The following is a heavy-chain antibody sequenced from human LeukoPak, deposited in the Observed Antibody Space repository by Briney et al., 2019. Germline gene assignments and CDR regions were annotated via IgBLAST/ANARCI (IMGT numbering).Heavy chain of an antibody. CDR2: INHSGST. Sequence: SETLSLTCAVYGGSFSGYYWSWIRQPPGKGLEWIGEINHSGSTNYNPSLKSRVTISVDTSKNQFSLKLGSVAAADTAVYYCARAANYYDSSGYYYGFDYWGQGTLVTVSS. CDR3: ARAANYYDSSGYYYGFDY. J-gene: IGHJ4*02. V-gene: IGHV4-34*01. D-gene: IGHD3-22*01. CDR1: GGSFSGYY.